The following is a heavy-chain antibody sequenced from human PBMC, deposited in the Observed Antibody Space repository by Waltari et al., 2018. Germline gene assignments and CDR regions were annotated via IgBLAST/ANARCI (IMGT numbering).Heavy chain of an antibody. CDR3: ARGLDSNSWYGAHF. D-gene: IGHD6-13*01. CDR2: MNPKNGNT. CDR1: GYTFPNYD. J-gene: IGHJ4*02. Sequence: QVLLVQSGAELKTPGASVKVSCKASGYTFPNYDINWLRQATGQGLEWVGWMNPKNGNTPYAQKFQGRITLTRDNSINTAYMELTSLTSDDTGVYYCARGLDSNSWYGAHFWGQGTLVTVAS. V-gene: IGHV1-8*01.